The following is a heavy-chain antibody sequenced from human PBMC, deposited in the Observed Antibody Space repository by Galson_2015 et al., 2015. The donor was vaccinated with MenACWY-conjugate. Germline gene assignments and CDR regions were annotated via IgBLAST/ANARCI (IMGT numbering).Heavy chain of an antibody. V-gene: IGHV4-59*01. J-gene: IGHJ4*02. CDR3: AREPHLYSGSSGFDY. CDR1: GGSISSYY. CDR2: IYYSGST. D-gene: IGHD1-26*01. Sequence: LSLTCTVSGGSISSYYWSWIRQPPGKGLEWIGYIYYSGSTNYNPSLKSRVTISVDTSKNQFSLKLSSVTAADTAVYYCAREPHLYSGSSGFDYWGQGTLVTVSS.